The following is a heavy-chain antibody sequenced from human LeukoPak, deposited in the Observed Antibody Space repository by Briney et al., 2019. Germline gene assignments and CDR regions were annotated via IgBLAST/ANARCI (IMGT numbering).Heavy chain of an antibody. V-gene: IGHV4-4*02. CDR1: LDSTTSNF. Sequence: SETLSLTCTVSLDSTTSNFWSWVRQPPGKGLEWIGEIHRSGSPNYNPSLQSRVTISIDRSRNQIVLELSSVTAADTAVYYCAREILGGFNPGAYWGQGVLVTVSS. CDR3: AREILGGFNPGAY. J-gene: IGHJ4*02. D-gene: IGHD1-14*01. CDR2: IHRSGSP.